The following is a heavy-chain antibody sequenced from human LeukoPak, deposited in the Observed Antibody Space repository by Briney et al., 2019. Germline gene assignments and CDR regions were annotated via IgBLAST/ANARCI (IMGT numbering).Heavy chain of an antibody. CDR2: ISSSSSTV. V-gene: IGHV3-48*01. Sequence: GGSLRLSCAASGFTFSDYSMNWVRQAPGKGLEWVSYISSSSSTVYYADSVKGRFTISRDNAKNSLYLQMSSLRVEDTAVYYCARGPAGDPFDHWGQGTLVTVSS. CDR1: GFTFSDYS. CDR3: ARGPAGDPFDH. D-gene: IGHD3-16*01. J-gene: IGHJ4*02.